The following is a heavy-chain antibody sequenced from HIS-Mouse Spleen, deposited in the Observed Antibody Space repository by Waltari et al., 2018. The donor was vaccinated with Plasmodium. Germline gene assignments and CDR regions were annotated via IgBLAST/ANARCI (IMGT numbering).Heavy chain of an antibody. V-gene: IGHV4-34*01. CDR3: ARAPIRDAFDI. Sequence: QVQLQQWGAGLLKPSETPSLTCAVYGGSFSGYYWRWIRQPQGKGLEWIVEINHNGSTTYNPALKSRVTIAVDTSKNQFSLKLSSVTAADTAVYYCARAPIRDAFDIWGQGTMVTVSS. J-gene: IGHJ3*02. D-gene: IGHD3-9*01. CDR2: INHNGST. CDR1: GGSFSGYY.